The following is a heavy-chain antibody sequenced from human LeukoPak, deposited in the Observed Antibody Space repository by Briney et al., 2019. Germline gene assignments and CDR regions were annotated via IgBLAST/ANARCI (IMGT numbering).Heavy chain of an antibody. CDR1: GGSISSHNW. CDR3: ARASHDYGDYSHFDY. D-gene: IGHD4-17*01. V-gene: IGHV4-4*02. Sequence: PSGTLSLTCAVSGGSISSHNWWSWVRQPPGKGLEWIGEIYHSGSTNYNPSLKTRVTISVDKSKNQFSLKLSSVTAADTAVYYCARASHDYGDYSHFDYWGQGTLVTVSS. CDR2: IYHSGST. J-gene: IGHJ4*02.